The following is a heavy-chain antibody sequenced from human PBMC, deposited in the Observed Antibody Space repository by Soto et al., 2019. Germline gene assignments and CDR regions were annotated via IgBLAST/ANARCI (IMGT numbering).Heavy chain of an antibody. CDR3: AKNQERELPRVIDF. Sequence: GGSLRLSCATSGLTFSNYAMSWVRQAPGGGLEWVSSMSGSSSTTYYANSVRGRFTISRDRSKNTLYLQMSSLRAEDTALYYCAKNQERELPRVIDFWGQGTLVTVSS. V-gene: IGHV3-23*01. CDR2: MSGSSSTT. CDR1: GLTFSNYA. D-gene: IGHD1-7*01. J-gene: IGHJ4*02.